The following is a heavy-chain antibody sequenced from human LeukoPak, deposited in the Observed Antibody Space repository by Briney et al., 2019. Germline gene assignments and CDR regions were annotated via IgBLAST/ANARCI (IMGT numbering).Heavy chain of an antibody. V-gene: IGHV3-48*01. CDR2: ISSSSSTT. D-gene: IGHD3-10*01. J-gene: IGHJ4*02. CDR3: AMIMVRGVIGPFDY. Sequence: GGSLRLSCAASGFTFSSYGMNWVRQAPGKGLEWVSYISSSSSTTYYADSVKGRFTISRDNSKNTLYLQMNSLRAEDTAVYYCAMIMVRGVIGPFDYWGRGTLVTVSS. CDR1: GFTFSSYG.